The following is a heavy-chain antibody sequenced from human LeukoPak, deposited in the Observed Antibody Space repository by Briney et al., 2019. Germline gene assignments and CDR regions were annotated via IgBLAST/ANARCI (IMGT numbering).Heavy chain of an antibody. CDR3: ARAPDDFWSGYFDY. CDR2: IYTSGST. V-gene: IGHV4-4*07. J-gene: IGHJ4*02. D-gene: IGHD3-3*01. Sequence: SETLSLTCTVSGGSISSYYWSWIRQPAGKGLEWIGRIYTSGSTNYNPSLKSRVTMSVDTSKNQFSLKLSSVTAADTAVYYCARAPDDFWSGYFDYWGQGTLVTVSS. CDR1: GGSISSYY.